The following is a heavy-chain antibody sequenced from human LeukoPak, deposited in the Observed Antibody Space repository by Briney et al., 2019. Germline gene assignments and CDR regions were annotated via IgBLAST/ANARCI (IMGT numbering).Heavy chain of an antibody. J-gene: IGHJ4*02. CDR1: GFTFSNFL. Sequence: GGSLRLSCAASGFTFSNFLMTWVRQAPGKGPEWVSAISGSGGDTYYADSVKGRFTISRDNSKNTLYLQMNSLRAEDTAVYYCANLYRSGWYFDYWGQGTLVTVSS. CDR2: ISGSGGDT. D-gene: IGHD6-19*01. CDR3: ANLYRSGWYFDY. V-gene: IGHV3-23*01.